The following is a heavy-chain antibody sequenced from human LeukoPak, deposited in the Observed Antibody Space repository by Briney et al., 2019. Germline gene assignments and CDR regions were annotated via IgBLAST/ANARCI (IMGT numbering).Heavy chain of an antibody. CDR2: IYYSGST. CDR3: ARARDSSGYYALNWYFDL. Sequence: ETLSLTCTVSGGSISSYYWSWIRQPPGKGLEWSGYIYYSGSTNYNPSLESRVTISVDTSKNQFSLKLSSVTAADTAVYYCARARDSSGYYALNWYFDLWGRGTLVTVSS. V-gene: IGHV4-59*01. D-gene: IGHD3-22*01. J-gene: IGHJ2*01. CDR1: GGSISSYY.